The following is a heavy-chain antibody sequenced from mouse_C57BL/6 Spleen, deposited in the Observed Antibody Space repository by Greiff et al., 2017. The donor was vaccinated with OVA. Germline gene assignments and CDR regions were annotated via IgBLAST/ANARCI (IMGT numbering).Heavy chain of an antibody. Sequence: QVQLQQPGAELVRPGSSVKLSCKASGYTFTSYWMDWVKQRPGQGLQWIGNIYPSDSETHYNQKFKDKATLTVDKSSSTAYMQLSSLTSEDSAVYYCARMGPLTGNWYFDVWGTGTTSPSPQ. CDR3: ARMGPLTGNWYFDV. J-gene: IGHJ1*03. CDR2: IYPSDSET. D-gene: IGHD4-1*01. V-gene: IGHV1-61*01. CDR1: GYTFTSYW.